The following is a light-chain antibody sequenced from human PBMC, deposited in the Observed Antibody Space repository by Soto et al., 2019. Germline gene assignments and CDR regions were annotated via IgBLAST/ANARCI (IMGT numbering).Light chain of an antibody. CDR1: QSVRSY. Sequence: EIVLTQSPTTLSLSPGERATLSCRASQSVRSYLAWYQQKPGLAPRLLIYDASNRATGIPARFSGSGSGTDFTLTISSLEPEDFAVYYCQERGNWPPYTFGQGTKLEIK. V-gene: IGKV3-11*01. J-gene: IGKJ2*01. CDR2: DAS. CDR3: QERGNWPPYT.